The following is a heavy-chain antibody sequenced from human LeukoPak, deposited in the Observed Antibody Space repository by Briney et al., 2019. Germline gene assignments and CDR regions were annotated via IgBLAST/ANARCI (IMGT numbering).Heavy chain of an antibody. CDR1: GYTFTSYG. V-gene: IGHV1-18*04. D-gene: IGHD3-9*01. J-gene: IGHJ4*02. Sequence: ASVKVSCKASGYTFTSYGISWVRQAPGQGLEWMGWTSAYNGNTNYTQKLQGRVTMTTDTSTSTAYMELRSLRSDDTAVYYCARETYYDILTGYPGFDYWGQGTLVTVSS. CDR2: TSAYNGNT. CDR3: ARETYYDILTGYPGFDY.